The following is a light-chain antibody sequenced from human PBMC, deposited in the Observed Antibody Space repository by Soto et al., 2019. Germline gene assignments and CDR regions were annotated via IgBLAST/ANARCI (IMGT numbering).Light chain of an antibody. J-gene: IGLJ2*01. CDR1: NSDVGGYNY. Sequence: QSVLTQPASVCGSPGQSITISCAGTNSDVGGYNYVSWYQHHPGKAPKLLIYGVFNRPSGVSNRFSGSKSGNTASLTISGLQAEDEGDYYCSSYSSSSTLVVFGGGTKVTVL. V-gene: IGLV2-14*01. CDR3: SSYSSSSTLVV. CDR2: GVF.